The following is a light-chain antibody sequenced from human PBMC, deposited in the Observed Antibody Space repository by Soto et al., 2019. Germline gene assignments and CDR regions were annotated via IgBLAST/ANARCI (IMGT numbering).Light chain of an antibody. J-gene: IGKJ2*01. CDR3: QQRNSYPRT. CDR2: AAS. Sequence: SQMTQSPSSLSASVGDRVTITCRASQDIGNKLGWFQQKPGKAPELLISAASTLQSGVPSRFSGSGSETEFTLTITSLQPEDSATYYCQQRNSYPRTFGQGTKVDI. CDR1: QDIGNK. V-gene: IGKV1-17*01.